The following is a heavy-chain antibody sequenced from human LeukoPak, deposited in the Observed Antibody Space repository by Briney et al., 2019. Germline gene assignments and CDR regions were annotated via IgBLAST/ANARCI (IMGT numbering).Heavy chain of an antibody. CDR3: ARDLRYCSVGSCYPDY. V-gene: IGHV1-2*02. J-gene: IGHJ4*02. D-gene: IGHD2-15*01. CDR2: INPNSGGT. Sequence: ASVKVSCKASGYTLTDYYMHWVRQAPGQGLEWMGWINPNSGGTNYAQKFQGRVTMTRYTSISTAYMELSRLRSDDTAVYYCARDLRYCSVGSCYPDYWGQGTLVTVSS. CDR1: GYTLTDYY.